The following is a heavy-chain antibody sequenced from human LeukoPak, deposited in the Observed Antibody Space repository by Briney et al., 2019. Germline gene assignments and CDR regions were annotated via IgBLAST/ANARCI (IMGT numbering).Heavy chain of an antibody. J-gene: IGHJ4*02. Sequence: GSLRLSCAASGFTFSNFAMNWVRQAPGKGPEWVSGLSGSGGSTYYADSVKGRFTISRDNSKNTLYLQMNSLRAEDTAVYYCAKVAALSNWGQGTLVTLSS. CDR3: AKVAALSN. CDR1: GFTFSNFA. D-gene: IGHD5/OR15-5a*01. V-gene: IGHV3-23*01. CDR2: LSGSGGST.